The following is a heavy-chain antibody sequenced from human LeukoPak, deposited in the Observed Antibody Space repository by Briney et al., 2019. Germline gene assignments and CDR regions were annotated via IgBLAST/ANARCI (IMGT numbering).Heavy chain of an antibody. Sequence: SETLSLTCAVYGGSFSGYYWSWIRQPPGKGLEWIGEINHSGSTNYNPSLKSRVTISVDTSKNQFSLKLSSVTAADTAVYYCARFPYYDILTGFKLYYGMDVWGKGTTVTVSS. CDR2: INHSGST. J-gene: IGHJ6*04. V-gene: IGHV4-34*01. D-gene: IGHD3-9*01. CDR1: GGSFSGYY. CDR3: ARFPYYDILTGFKLYYGMDV.